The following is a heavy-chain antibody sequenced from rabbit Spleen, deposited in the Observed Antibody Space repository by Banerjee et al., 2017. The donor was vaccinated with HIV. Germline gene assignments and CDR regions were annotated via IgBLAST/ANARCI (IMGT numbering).Heavy chain of an antibody. CDR1: GFDFGSFG. CDR3: ARGFPSSSGYYLNL. V-gene: IGHV1S47*01. CDR2: IYPGFGLK. Sequence: QEQLVESGGGLVQPGGSLKLTCKASGFDFGSFGMCWVRQAPGKGPEWIAYIYPGFGLKKYANSVKGRFTISSDNAQNTVFLQMTSLTASDTATYFCARGFPSSSGYYLNLWGPGTLVTVS. J-gene: IGHJ4*01. D-gene: IGHD1-1*01.